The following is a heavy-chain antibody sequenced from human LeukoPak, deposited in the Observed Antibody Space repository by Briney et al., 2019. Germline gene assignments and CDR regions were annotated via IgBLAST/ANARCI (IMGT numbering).Heavy chain of an antibody. CDR1: GFAFDDHG. CDR3: ARAPITSPFYFDY. Sequence: GGSLRLSCTTSGFAFDDHGMSWVRQVPGKWLEWVSGINWNGGSTGYADPLRGRFTISRDNAKNSLYLQMDSLRAEDTALYYCARAPITSPFYFDYWGQGTLVTVSS. D-gene: IGHD2-2*01. V-gene: IGHV3-20*04. J-gene: IGHJ4*02. CDR2: INWNGGST.